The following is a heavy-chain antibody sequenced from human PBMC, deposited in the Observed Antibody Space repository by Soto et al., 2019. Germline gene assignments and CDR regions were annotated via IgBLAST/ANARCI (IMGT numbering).Heavy chain of an antibody. CDR2: IYYSGST. V-gene: IGHV4-59*01. J-gene: IGHJ4*02. CDR3: ARWYGGSLDY. D-gene: IGHD4-17*01. CDR1: GGSIRSYY. Sequence: PSETLSLTCNVSGGSIRSYYWSWIRQPPGKGLEWIGYIYYSGSTNYNPSLKSRVTISVDTSKNQFSLKLSSVTAADTAVYYCARWYGGSLDYWGQGTLVTVSS.